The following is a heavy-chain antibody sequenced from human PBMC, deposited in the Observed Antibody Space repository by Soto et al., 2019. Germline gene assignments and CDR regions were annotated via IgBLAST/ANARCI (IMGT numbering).Heavy chain of an antibody. J-gene: IGHJ3*02. Sequence: QVQLVESGGGVVQPGRSLRLSCAASGFTFSSYAMHWVRQAPGKGLEWVAVISYDGSNKYYADSVKGRFTISRDNSKNTLYLQMNSLRAEDTAVYYCARRPAAGTNAFDIWGQGTMVTVSS. CDR2: ISYDGSNK. CDR3: ARRPAAGTNAFDI. V-gene: IGHV3-30-3*01. CDR1: GFTFSSYA. D-gene: IGHD6-13*01.